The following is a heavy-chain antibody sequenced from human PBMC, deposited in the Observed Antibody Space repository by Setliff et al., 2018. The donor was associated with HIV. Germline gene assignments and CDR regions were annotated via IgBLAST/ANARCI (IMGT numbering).Heavy chain of an antibody. V-gene: IGHV4-39*01. J-gene: IGHJ3*02. CDR1: GGSISSYY. D-gene: IGHD3-16*02. CDR3: ARHQVIPTVIGAFDI. CDR2: LYYGGST. Sequence: SETLSLTCTVSGGSISSYYWGWVRQPPGKGLEWIGSLYYGGSTYYNPSLKSRVTISVDTSKNHFSLKLSSVTAADTAVYYCARHQVIPTVIGAFDIWGQGTVVTVS.